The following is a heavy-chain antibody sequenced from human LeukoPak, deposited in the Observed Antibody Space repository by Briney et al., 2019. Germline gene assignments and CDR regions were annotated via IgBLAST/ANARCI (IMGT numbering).Heavy chain of an antibody. CDR3: ARVPWPSSCYTSNALDM. D-gene: IGHD2-2*02. CDR1: GYTFTSYG. Sequence: ASVKVSCKASGYTFTSYGISWVRQAPGQGLEWMGWISAYNGNTNYAQKLQGRVTMTTDTSTSTAYMELRSLRSDDTAVYYCARVPWPSSCYTSNALDMWSQGTMVTV. V-gene: IGHV1-18*01. CDR2: ISAYNGNT. J-gene: IGHJ3*02.